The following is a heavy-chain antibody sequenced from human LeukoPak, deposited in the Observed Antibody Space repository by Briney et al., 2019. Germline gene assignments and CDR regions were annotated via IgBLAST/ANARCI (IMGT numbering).Heavy chain of an antibody. CDR2: ISSSGSSI. CDR1: GFTFSSYE. V-gene: IGHV3-48*03. J-gene: IGHJ4*02. CDR3: ARVGYSSGYSFDY. Sequence: PGGSLRLSCAASGFTFSSYEMNWVRQAPGKGLEWVSYISSSGSSIYYADSMKGRFTISRDNAKNSLYLQMNSLRAEDTAVYYCARVGYSSGYSFDYWGQGTLVTVSS. D-gene: IGHD5-18*01.